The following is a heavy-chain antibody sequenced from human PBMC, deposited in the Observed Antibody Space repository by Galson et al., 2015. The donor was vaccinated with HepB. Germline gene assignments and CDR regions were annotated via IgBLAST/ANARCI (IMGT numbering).Heavy chain of an antibody. D-gene: IGHD2-15*01. Sequence: SVKVSCKASGYTFTSYGISWVRQAPGQGLEWMGWISAYNGNTNYAQKLQGRVTMTTDTSTSTAYMELRSLRSDDTAVYYCARDAPGSGGFFGFTSWGQGTLVTVSS. CDR1: GYTFTSYG. J-gene: IGHJ4*02. CDR2: ISAYNGNT. CDR3: ARDAPGSGGFFGFTS. V-gene: IGHV1-18*01.